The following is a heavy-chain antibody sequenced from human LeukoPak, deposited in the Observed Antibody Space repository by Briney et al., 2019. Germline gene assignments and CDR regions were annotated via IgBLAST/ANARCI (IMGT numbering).Heavy chain of an antibody. V-gene: IGHV4-31*03. CDR2: IYYIGST. Sequence: RPSQTLSLTCTVSGGSITSGGYYWNWIRQRPGKGLEWIGYIYYIGSTNYNPSLKSRVTISVDTSKNQFSLKLSSVTAADTAVYYCARETYSGSYSRAIDYWGQGTLVTVSS. CDR3: ARETYSGSYSRAIDY. J-gene: IGHJ4*02. D-gene: IGHD1-26*01. CDR1: GGSITSGGYY.